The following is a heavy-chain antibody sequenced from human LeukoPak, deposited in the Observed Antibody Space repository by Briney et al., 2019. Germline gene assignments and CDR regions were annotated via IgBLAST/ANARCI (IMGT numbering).Heavy chain of an antibody. V-gene: IGHV4-59*08. CDR1: GGSISSYY. D-gene: IGHD3-10*01. J-gene: IGHJ5*02. Sequence: SETPSLTCTVSGGSISSYYWSWIRQPPGKGLEWIGYIYYSGSTYYNPSLKSRVTISVDTSKNHFSLKLSSVTAADTAVYYCARGHYFASGNYYRGWFDPWGQGSLVTVSS. CDR2: IYYSGST. CDR3: ARGHYFASGNYYRGWFDP.